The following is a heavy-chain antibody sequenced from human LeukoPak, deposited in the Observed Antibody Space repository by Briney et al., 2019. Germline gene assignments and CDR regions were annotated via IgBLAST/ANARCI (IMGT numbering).Heavy chain of an antibody. D-gene: IGHD6-19*01. CDR1: GFTFSSYV. V-gene: IGHV3-30*04. CDR2: ISYDGSNK. J-gene: IGHJ3*02. CDR3: ARDVRTIAVAGSYAFDI. Sequence: GGSLRLSCAASGFTFSSYVMNWVRQAPGKGLEWVAVISYDGSNKYYADSVKGRFTISRDNSKNTVYLQMNSLRAEDTAVYYCARDVRTIAVAGSYAFDIWGQGTMVTVSS.